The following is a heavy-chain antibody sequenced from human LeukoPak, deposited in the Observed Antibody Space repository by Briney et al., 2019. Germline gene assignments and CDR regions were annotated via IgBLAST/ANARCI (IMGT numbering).Heavy chain of an antibody. Sequence: ASVKVSCKASGYTFTSYGISWVRRAPGQGLEWMGWISAYNGNTNYAQKLQGRVTMTTDTSTSTAYMELRSLRSDDTAVYYCARVHPTMYSSSPRFDPWGQGTLVTVSS. J-gene: IGHJ5*02. V-gene: IGHV1-18*01. CDR3: ARVHPTMYSSSPRFDP. CDR2: ISAYNGNT. D-gene: IGHD6-13*01. CDR1: GYTFTSYG.